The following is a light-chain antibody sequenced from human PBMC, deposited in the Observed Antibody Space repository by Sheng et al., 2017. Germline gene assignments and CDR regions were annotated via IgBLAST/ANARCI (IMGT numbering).Light chain of an antibody. CDR1: KSVGVD. V-gene: IGKV3D-15*01. J-gene: IGKJ2*01. CDR3: QRYLSGYT. CDR2: DAS. Sequence: ETVMTQSPATLSVSPGERAILSCRASKSVGVDLAWYQQKPGQAPRLLIYDASNRATGIPARFSGSGSGTDFTLTINSLQSEDSAVYYCQRYLSGYTFGQGTKLEIK.